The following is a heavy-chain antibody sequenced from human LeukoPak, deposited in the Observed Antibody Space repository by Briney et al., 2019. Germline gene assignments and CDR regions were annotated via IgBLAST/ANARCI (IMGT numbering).Heavy chain of an antibody. CDR3: ARDQYYDSSGYLGY. V-gene: IGHV3-48*03. D-gene: IGHD3-22*01. J-gene: IGHJ4*02. CDR1: GFTFSIYE. Sequence: PGGSLRLSCVASGFTFSIYEMNWVRQSPGKGLEWLSYIGSSDSTTHYADSVKGRFSISRDNAKNSLYLQMTSLRVEDTAIYYCARDQYYDSSGYLGYWGQGTLVTVSS. CDR2: IGSSDSTT.